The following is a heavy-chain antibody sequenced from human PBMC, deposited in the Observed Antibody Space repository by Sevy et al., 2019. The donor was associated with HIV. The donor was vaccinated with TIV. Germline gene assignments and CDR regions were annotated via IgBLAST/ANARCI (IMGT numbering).Heavy chain of an antibody. D-gene: IGHD2-2*01. CDR2: FSFGCGKI. CDR3: AGEGCSKPHYY. J-gene: IGHJ4*02. V-gene: IGHV3-23*01. Sequence: GGSLRLSCAASGFTFSNYAMSWVRQAPGKGLEWVSTFSFGCGKINYADSVKGRFHISRDNSKNTLYLQMNSLGAADTALYYCAGEGCSKPHYYWGQGTLVTVSS. CDR1: GFTFSNYA.